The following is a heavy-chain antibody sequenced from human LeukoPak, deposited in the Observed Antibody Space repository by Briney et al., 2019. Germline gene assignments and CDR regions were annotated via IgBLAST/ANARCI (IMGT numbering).Heavy chain of an antibody. D-gene: IGHD2-15*01. CDR1: GYTFTSYD. Sequence: ASVKVSCKASGYTFTSYDINWVRQATGQGLEWMGWMNPNSGNTGYAQKFQGRVTIARNTSISTAYMELSSLRSEDTAVYYCARGSFVASEDTYVDYWGQGTPVTVSS. CDR3: ARGSFVASEDTYVDY. J-gene: IGHJ4*02. CDR2: MNPNSGNT. V-gene: IGHV1-8*03.